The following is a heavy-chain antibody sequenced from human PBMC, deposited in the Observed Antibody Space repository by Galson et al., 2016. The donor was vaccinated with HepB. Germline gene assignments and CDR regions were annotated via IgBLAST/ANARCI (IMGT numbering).Heavy chain of an antibody. Sequence: SLRLSCAASGFIFSSYSMSWVRQAPGKGLEWVSSISSSSDYIHYADSVMGRFTISRYNAKSSLFLQMNSLRAEDTAVYYCARGDSSSSAYYFDYWGQGTLVTVSS. CDR2: ISSSSDYI. J-gene: IGHJ4*02. CDR1: GFIFSSYS. D-gene: IGHD6-6*01. CDR3: ARGDSSSSAYYFDY. V-gene: IGHV3-21*01.